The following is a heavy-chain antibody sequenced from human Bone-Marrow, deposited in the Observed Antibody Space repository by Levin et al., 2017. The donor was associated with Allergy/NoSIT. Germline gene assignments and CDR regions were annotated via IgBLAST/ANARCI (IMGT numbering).Heavy chain of an antibody. CDR3: ARTPYYYETSRNDY. V-gene: IGHV3-7*01. J-gene: IGHJ4*02. CDR2: INQDGSEK. D-gene: IGHD3-22*01. Sequence: GGSLRLSCAASGFTFRSYWMTWVRQAPGKGLEWVANINQDGSEKYYVDSVKGRFTISRDNAKNSLYLQMNSLRAEDTAVYYCARTPYYYETSRNDYWGQGTLVTVSS. CDR1: GFTFRSYW.